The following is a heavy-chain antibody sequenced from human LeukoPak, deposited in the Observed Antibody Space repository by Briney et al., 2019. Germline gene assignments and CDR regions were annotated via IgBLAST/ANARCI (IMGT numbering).Heavy chain of an antibody. CDR3: ARDPIHDYVWGSYRPFDY. D-gene: IGHD3-16*02. CDR2: ISAYNGNT. J-gene: IGHJ4*02. Sequence: ASVKVSCKASGYTFTSYGIGWVRQAPGQGLEWMGWISAYNGNTNYAQKLQGRVTMTTDTSTSTAYMELRSLRSDDTAVYYCARDPIHDYVWGSYRPFDYWGQGTLVTVSS. V-gene: IGHV1-18*01. CDR1: GYTFTSYG.